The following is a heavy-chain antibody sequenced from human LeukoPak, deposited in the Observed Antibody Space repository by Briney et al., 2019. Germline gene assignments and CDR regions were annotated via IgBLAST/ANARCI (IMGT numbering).Heavy chain of an antibody. J-gene: IGHJ1*01. CDR3: AREGVGATRPRYFQQ. CDR2: IFPGDSDA. CDR1: GYSFTSYW. V-gene: IGHV5-51*01. Sequence: ESLKISCKGSGYSFTSYWIAWVRQMPGKGLDWMGIIFPGDSDARYSPSFQGQVNISADKSISTAYLQWSSLKASDTAIYYCAREGVGATRPRYFQQWGQGTRVTVSS. D-gene: IGHD1-26*01.